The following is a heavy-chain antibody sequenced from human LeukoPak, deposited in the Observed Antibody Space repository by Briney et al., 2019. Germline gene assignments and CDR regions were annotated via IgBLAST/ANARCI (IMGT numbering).Heavy chain of an antibody. D-gene: IGHD3-22*01. CDR3: ARHPYYYDSSGYYPPAYYDY. J-gene: IGHJ4*02. CDR1: GYSFTSYW. V-gene: IGHV5-10-1*01. CDR2: IVPSDSYT. Sequence: GESLKISCKGSGYSFTSYWISWVRQMPGKGLEWMGRIVPSDSYTNYSPSFQGHVTISADKSISTAYLQWSSLKASDTAMYYCARHPYYYDSSGYYPPAYYDYWGQGTLVTVSS.